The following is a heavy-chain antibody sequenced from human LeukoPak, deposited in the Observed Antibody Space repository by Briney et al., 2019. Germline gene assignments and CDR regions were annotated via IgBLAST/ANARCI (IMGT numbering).Heavy chain of an antibody. D-gene: IGHD2-2*01. J-gene: IGHJ5*02. Sequence: SETLSLTCAVSGYSISSGYYWGWIRQPPGKGLEWIGSIYHSGSTYYNPSLKSRVTISVDTSKNQFSLKLSSVTAADTAAYYCARLEYQLLFNWFDPWGQGTLVTVSS. V-gene: IGHV4-38-2*01. CDR1: GYSISSGYY. CDR2: IYHSGST. CDR3: ARLEYQLLFNWFDP.